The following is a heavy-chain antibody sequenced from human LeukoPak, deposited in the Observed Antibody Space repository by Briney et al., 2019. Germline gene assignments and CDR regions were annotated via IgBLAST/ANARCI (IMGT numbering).Heavy chain of an antibody. CDR1: GFSVSDYY. J-gene: IGHJ5*02. CDR2: ITKKTAI. D-gene: IGHD3-10*01. V-gene: IGHV3-69-1*01. Sequence: GSLRLSCSASGFSVSDYYMNWIRQSPGKGLEWVSHITKKTAIEYADSVKGRFTISRDNANNLLFLQMDSLRPEDTAVYYCARGTYYSGSRPGNWFDPWGHGTLVTVSS. CDR3: ARGTYYSGSRPGNWFDP.